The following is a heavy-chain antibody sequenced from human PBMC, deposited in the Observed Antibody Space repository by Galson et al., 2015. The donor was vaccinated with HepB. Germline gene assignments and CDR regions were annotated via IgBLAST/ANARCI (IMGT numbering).Heavy chain of an antibody. V-gene: IGHV3-23*01. J-gene: IGHJ4*02. D-gene: IGHD1-26*01. CDR2: ISGSGIYK. CDR3: AKRGESGGYSPLDY. Sequence: SLRLSCAASGFSFSTYGMSWVRQAPGKGLEWVAAISGSGIYKYSTDSARGRFTISRDNSKNMVYLEMNSLRVEDSAVYYCAKRGESGGYSPLDYWGQGSLVIVSS. CDR1: GFSFSTYG.